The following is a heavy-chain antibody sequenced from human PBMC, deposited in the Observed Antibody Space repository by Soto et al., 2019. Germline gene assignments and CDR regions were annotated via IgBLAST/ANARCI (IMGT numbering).Heavy chain of an antibody. CDR3: ARYHCSDPRCYTNNWFEP. CDR2: IHYTVGT. D-gene: IGHD2-15*01. Sequence: SETLSLTCTFSGVSINDYYWSCIRHPPGQGLEYIGYIHYTVGTNYNPSLASRVTMSLDTSKNQFSLKLSFVTAADTAVYFCARYHCSDPRCYTNNWFEPWGQGTLVTVSS. J-gene: IGHJ5*02. V-gene: IGHV4-59*01. CDR1: GVSINDYY.